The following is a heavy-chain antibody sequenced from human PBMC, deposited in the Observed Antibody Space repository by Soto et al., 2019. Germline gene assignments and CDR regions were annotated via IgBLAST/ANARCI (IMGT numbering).Heavy chain of an antibody. D-gene: IGHD1-26*01. CDR1: GASVSSGNYY. CDR2: ISYSGST. J-gene: IGHJ4*02. Sequence: QVQLQESGPGLVKPSETLSLTCTVSGASVSSGNYYWSWIRQPPGKGLECIGYISYSGSTNYNPSLKSRVTISIDTSKNQFSLKLSSVTAADTAVYYCARGSGSYYAYWGQGTLDTVSS. CDR3: ARGSGSYYAY. V-gene: IGHV4-61*01.